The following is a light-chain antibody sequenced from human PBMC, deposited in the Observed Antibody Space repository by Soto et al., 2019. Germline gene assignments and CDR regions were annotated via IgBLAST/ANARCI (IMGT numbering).Light chain of an antibody. CDR1: QSVSSSY. V-gene: IGKV3-20*01. CDR3: QQYGSSPQT. CDR2: GAS. J-gene: IGKJ1*01. Sequence: EIVLTHSPGSLSVSPGERATLSCRAGQSVSSSYLAWYQQKPGQAPRLLMYGASSRATGIPDRFSGSGSGTDFTLTISRLEPEDFAVYYCQQYGSSPQTFGQGTKVDIK.